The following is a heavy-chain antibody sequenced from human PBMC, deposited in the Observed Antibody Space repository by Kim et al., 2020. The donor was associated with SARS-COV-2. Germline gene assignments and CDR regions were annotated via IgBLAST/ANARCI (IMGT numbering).Heavy chain of an antibody. D-gene: IGHD3-10*02. J-gene: IGHJ3*02. Sequence: DYAVFVKGLITINPDTSKNQFSLQLNSVTPEDTAVYYCARDVPGDAFNIWGQGTMVTVSS. CDR3: ARDVPGDAFNI. V-gene: IGHV6-1*01.